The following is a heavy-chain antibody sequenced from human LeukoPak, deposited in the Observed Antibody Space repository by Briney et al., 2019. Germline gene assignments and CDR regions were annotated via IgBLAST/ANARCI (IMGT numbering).Heavy chain of an antibody. CDR2: LIPNFGIA. V-gene: IGHV1-69*04. D-gene: IGHD3-22*01. CDR3: ARDSSGYYGEGNFDY. CDR1: GGTFSSYA. Sequence: VASVKVSCKASGGTFSSYANSWVRQAPGHALEWMGRLIPNFGIANYAQKLQGRVTIPADKSTSTAYMELSSLRSEDTAVYYCARDSSGYYGEGNFDYWGQGALVTVSS. J-gene: IGHJ4*02.